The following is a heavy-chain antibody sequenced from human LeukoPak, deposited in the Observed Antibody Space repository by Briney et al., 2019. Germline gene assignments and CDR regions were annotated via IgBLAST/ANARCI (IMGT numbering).Heavy chain of an antibody. CDR2: IYYSGST. Sequence: NPSETLSLTCTVSGGSTSSYYWSWIRQPPGKGLEWIGYIYYSGSTNYNPSLKSRVTISVDTSKNQFSLKLSSVTAADTAVYYCARDGPGGGATVAGFDYWGQGTLVTVSS. CDR3: ARDGPGGGATVAGFDY. D-gene: IGHD3-16*01. CDR1: GGSTSSYY. V-gene: IGHV4-59*01. J-gene: IGHJ4*02.